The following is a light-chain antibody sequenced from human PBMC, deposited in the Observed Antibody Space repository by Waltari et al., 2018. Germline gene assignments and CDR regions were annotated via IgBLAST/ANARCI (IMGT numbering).Light chain of an antibody. Sequence: EVVMTQSPSALSVSPVESATPSCRASQYISDNLAWYQHKPVQPPRLLISGASTRAPGVPARFSGSGSGTQFSLTISSLQSEDSAIYFCQQYNTWPPSTFGQGTKLEIK. CDR2: GAS. CDR3: QQYNTWPPST. V-gene: IGKV3-15*01. CDR1: QYISDN. J-gene: IGKJ2*02.